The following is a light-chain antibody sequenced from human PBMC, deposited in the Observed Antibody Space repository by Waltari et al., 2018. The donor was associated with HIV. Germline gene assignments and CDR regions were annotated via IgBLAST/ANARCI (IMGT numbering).Light chain of an antibody. CDR3: AAWDDSLNGWV. J-gene: IGLJ3*02. CDR2: SNN. Sequence: QSVLTQPPSASGTPGQRVTISCSGSSSNIGRYTVNWYQQLPGTAPKLLIYSNNQRPSGVPDRFSGSKSGTSASLAISGLQSEDEADYYCAAWDDSLNGWVFGGGTKLTVL. CDR1: SSNIGRYT. V-gene: IGLV1-44*01.